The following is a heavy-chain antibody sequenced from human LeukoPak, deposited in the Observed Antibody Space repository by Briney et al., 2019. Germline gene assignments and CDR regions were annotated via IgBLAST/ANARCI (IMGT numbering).Heavy chain of an antibody. D-gene: IGHD5-18*01. CDR3: ASPKGGGYSYGTPFDY. V-gene: IGHV3-30-3*01. J-gene: IGHJ4*02. CDR2: ISYDGSNK. CDR1: GFTFSSYA. Sequence: GGSPRLSCAASGFTFSSYAMHWVRQAPGKGLEWVAVISYDGSNKYYADSVKGRFTISRDNSKNTLYLQMNSLRAEDTAVYYCASPKGGGYSYGTPFDYWGQGTLVTVSS.